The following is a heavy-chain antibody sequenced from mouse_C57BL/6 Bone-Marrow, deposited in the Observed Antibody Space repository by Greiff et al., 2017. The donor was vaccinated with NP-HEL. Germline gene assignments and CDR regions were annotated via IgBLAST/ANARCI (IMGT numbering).Heavy chain of an antibody. CDR3: ARVSTMVKWFAY. CDR2: IDPSDSYT. J-gene: IGHJ3*01. Sequence: VKLQQPGAELVRPGTSVKLSCKASGYTFTSYWMHWVKQRPGQGLEWIGVIDPSDSYTNYNQKFKGKATLTVDTSSSTAYMQLSSLTSEDSAVYYSARVSTMVKWFAYWGQGTLVTVSA. D-gene: IGHD2-2*01. V-gene: IGHV1-59*01. CDR1: GYTFTSYW.